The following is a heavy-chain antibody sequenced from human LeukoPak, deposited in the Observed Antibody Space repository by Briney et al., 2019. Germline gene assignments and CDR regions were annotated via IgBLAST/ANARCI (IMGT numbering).Heavy chain of an antibody. Sequence: SVKVSCKASGGTFSSYAISWVRQAPGQGLEWMGGIIPIFGTANYAQKFQGRVTITTDESTSTAYMELSSLRSEDTAVYYCVRHGDYLPSTYMDVWGKGTTVTVSS. CDR1: GGTFSSYA. D-gene: IGHD4-17*01. V-gene: IGHV1-69*05. CDR2: IIPIFGTA. J-gene: IGHJ6*03. CDR3: VRHGDYLPSTYMDV.